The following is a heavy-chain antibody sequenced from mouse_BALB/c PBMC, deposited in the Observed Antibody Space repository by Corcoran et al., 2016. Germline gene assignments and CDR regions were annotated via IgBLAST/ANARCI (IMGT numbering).Heavy chain of an antibody. V-gene: IGHV14-3*02. J-gene: IGHJ3*01. D-gene: IGHD2-14*01. CDR2: IDPANGNT. Sequence: EVQLQQSGAELVKPGASVKLSCTASGFNIKDTYMHWVKQRPEQGLEWIGRIDPANGNTKYDPKFQGKATITADTSSNTAYLQRSSLTSEDTAVYYCARDYRYDGPVAYWGRGTLVTVSA. CDR3: ARDYRYDGPVAY. CDR1: GFNIKDTY.